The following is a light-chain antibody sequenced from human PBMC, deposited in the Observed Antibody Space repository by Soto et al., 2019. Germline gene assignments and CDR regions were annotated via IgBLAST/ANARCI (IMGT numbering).Light chain of an antibody. CDR1: RSDVGSYNL. Sequence: QCALTQPASVSGSPGQSITISCTGTRSDVGSYNLVSWYQQHPGKAPKLLIYEGSKRPSGVSNRFSGSKSGNTASLTISGLQAEDGSDYYCCSYAGSSTFRVFGGGTKVTVL. CDR3: CSYAGSSTFRV. J-gene: IGLJ2*01. V-gene: IGLV2-23*03. CDR2: EGS.